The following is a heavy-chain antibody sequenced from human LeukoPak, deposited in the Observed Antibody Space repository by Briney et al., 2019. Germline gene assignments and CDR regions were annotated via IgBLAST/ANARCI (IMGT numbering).Heavy chain of an antibody. Sequence: PGGSLRLSCAASGFTVSSNYVSWVRQAPGKGLEWVSVIYSDGSTYYADSVKGRFTISRDNSKNTPYLQINSLRVEDTAVYYCARDGRWNYFDYWGQGTLVTASS. CDR2: IYSDGST. CDR3: ARDGRWNYFDY. D-gene: IGHD1-26*01. V-gene: IGHV3-53*01. CDR1: GFTVSSNY. J-gene: IGHJ4*02.